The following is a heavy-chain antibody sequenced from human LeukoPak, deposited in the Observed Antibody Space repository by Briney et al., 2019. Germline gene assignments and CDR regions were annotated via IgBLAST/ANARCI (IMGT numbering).Heavy chain of an antibody. CDR3: ASIFSSGYSYFDF. J-gene: IGHJ4*02. V-gene: IGHV3-30-3*01. Sequence: PGGSLRLSCAASGFTFSSYAMHWVRQAPGKGLEWVAVISYDGSNKYYADSVKGRFTISRDNSKNTLYLQMNSLRAEDTAVYYCASIFSSGYSYFDFWGQGTLVTVSS. CDR1: GFTFSSYA. CDR2: ISYDGSNK. D-gene: IGHD5-18*01.